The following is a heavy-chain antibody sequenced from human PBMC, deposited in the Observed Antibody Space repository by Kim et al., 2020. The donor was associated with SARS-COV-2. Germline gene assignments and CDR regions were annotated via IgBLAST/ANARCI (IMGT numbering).Heavy chain of an antibody. V-gene: IGHV3-13*01. CDR3: AREGSSSGMDGLDI. D-gene: IGHD6-6*01. Sequence: YSVSVKGRFTISRENAENSLYLQMSSRRAGDTAVYYCAREGSSSGMDGLDIWGRGTMVTVSS. J-gene: IGHJ3*02.